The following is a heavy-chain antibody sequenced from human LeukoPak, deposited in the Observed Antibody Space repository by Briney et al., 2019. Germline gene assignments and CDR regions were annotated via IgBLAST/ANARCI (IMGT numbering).Heavy chain of an antibody. V-gene: IGHV3-30-3*01. CDR2: ISYDGSHK. J-gene: IGHJ4*02. CDR3: ARDNFDDRGYDYGSY. CDR1: GFTFSSYA. Sequence: GGSLRLSCAASGFTFSSYAMHWVRQAPGKGLEWVAVISYDGSHKYYADSVKGRFTISRDNSKNTLYLQMNSLRTEDTAVYYCARDNFDDRGYDYGSYWGQGTLVTVSS. D-gene: IGHD5-12*01.